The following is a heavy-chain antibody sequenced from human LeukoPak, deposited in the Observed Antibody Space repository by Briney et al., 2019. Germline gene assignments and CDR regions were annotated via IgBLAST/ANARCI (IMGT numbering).Heavy chain of an antibody. D-gene: IGHD3-22*01. CDR1: GFTFSTYG. V-gene: IGHV3-33*01. CDR2: IWYDGSNK. CDR3: ARDRNYYDSSGYYYVDY. Sequence: PGRSLRLSCAPSGFTFSTYGVHWVRQAPGKGLEWVAVIWYDGSNKYYADSVKGRFAISRDNSKNTLYLQMNSLRAEDTAVYYCARDRNYYDSSGYYYVDYWGQGTLVTVSS. J-gene: IGHJ4*02.